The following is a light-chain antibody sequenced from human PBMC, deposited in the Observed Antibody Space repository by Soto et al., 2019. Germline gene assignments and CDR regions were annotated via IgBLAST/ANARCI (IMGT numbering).Light chain of an antibody. V-gene: IGLV1-51*01. J-gene: IGLJ2*01. CDR1: SSNVGGNY. CDR3: GTWDISLDTVV. CDR2: DNH. Sequence: QSVLAQPPSVSAVPGQKVTISCPGSSSNVGGNYVSWYQVLPQTAPKLLIYDNHKRHSGIPDRFSGSKSGTSATLGITDLQTGDEAEYYCGTWDISLDTVVFGGGTKVTVL.